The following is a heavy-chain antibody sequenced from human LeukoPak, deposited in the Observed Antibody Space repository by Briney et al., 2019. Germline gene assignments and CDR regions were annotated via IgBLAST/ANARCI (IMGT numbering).Heavy chain of an antibody. CDR1: GYTFTGYY. CDR2: IIPILGIA. V-gene: IGHV1-69*04. J-gene: IGHJ5*02. Sequence: ASVKVSCKASGYTFTGYYMHWVRQAPGQGLEWMGRIIPILGIANYAQKFQGRVTITADKSTSTAYMELSSLRSEDTAVYYCARDRDIVVVPAAIRGRIWFDPWGQGTLVTVSS. CDR3: ARDRDIVVVPAAIRGRIWFDP. D-gene: IGHD2-2*02.